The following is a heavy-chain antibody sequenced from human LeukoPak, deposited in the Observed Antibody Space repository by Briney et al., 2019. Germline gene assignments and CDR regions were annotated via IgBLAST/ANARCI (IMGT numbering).Heavy chain of an antibody. CDR3: ARVAVAVAEDY. J-gene: IGHJ4*02. CDR2: ISSSSSYI. Sequence: GGSLRLSCAASGFTFRSYSMNWVRQAPGKGLAGVSSISSSSSYIYYADSVKGRFTISRDNAKNSLYLQMNSLRAEDTAVYYCARVAVAVAEDYWGQGTLVTVSS. V-gene: IGHV3-21*01. D-gene: IGHD6-19*01. CDR1: GFTFRSYS.